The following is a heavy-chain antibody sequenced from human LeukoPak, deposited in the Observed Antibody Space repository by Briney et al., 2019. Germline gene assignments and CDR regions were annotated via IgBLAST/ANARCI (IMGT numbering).Heavy chain of an antibody. V-gene: IGHV4-39*01. D-gene: IGHD3-16*02. CDR2: IYYRGST. CDR3: ASPSKYYDYVWGSYRPSPDQTNNWFDL. CDR1: SRPINSSSYY. Sequence: PSVTLSLTCTVSSRPINSSSYYWGWICQPPGKGLERIGCIYYRGSTYYHPSLKSRVTISADTSKHQFFLKLDSVTAADTAVYYCASPSKYYDYVWGSYRPSPDQTNNWFDLWGQGTLVTVSS. J-gene: IGHJ5*02.